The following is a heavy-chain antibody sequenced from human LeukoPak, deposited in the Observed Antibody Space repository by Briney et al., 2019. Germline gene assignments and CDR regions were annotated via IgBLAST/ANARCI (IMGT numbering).Heavy chain of an antibody. D-gene: IGHD2-15*01. Sequence: GGSLRLSCATSGFTFSSYSMNWVRRAPGKGLEWVSSISSSSSYIYYADSVKGRFTISRDNAKNSLYLQMNSLRAEDTAVYYCARDGGRREDYWGQGALVTVSS. CDR1: GFTFSSYS. V-gene: IGHV3-21*01. CDR2: ISSSSSYI. J-gene: IGHJ4*02. CDR3: ARDGGRREDY.